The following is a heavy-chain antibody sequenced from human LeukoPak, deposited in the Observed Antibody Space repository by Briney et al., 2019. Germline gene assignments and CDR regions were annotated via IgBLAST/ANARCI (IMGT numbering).Heavy chain of an antibody. V-gene: IGHV4-39*07. CDR1: GGSISSSSYY. CDR3: ARRLMYYDFWSAPAPLDAFDI. J-gene: IGHJ3*02. D-gene: IGHD3-3*01. CDR2: IYYSGST. Sequence: SETLSLTCTVTGGSISSSSYYWGWIRQPPGKGLEWIGSIYYSGSTYYNPSLKSRVTISVDTSKNQFSLKLSSVTAADTAVYYCARRLMYYDFWSAPAPLDAFDIWGQGTIVTVSS.